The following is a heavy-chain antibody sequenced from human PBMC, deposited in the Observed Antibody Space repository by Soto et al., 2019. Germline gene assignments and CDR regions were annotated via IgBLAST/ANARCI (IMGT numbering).Heavy chain of an antibody. J-gene: IGHJ4*02. Sequence: ASVKVSCKASRGTFSSYAISWVRQAPGQGLAWMGGIIPIFGTSNYAQKFHGRVTITADESTSTAYMELSSLRSEDTVVYYSARDGGIAAAGSHYWGQRTLVTVSS. V-gene: IGHV1-69*13. CDR1: RGTFSSYA. CDR2: IIPIFGTS. D-gene: IGHD6-13*01. CDR3: ARDGGIAAAGSHY.